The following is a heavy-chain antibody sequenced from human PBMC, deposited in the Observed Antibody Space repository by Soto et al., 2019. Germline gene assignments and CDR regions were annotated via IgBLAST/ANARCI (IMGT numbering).Heavy chain of an antibody. D-gene: IGHD3-16*01. CDR1: GYTFNFYG. V-gene: IGHV1-18*01. Sequence: ASVKVSCKASGYTFNFYGITWVRQAPGQGLEWMGWISGFNGNTNYAADLQGRVTMTTDTSTSTAYMELRGLRSDDAAVYYCARIGVSSGHESPDFDSWGQGTLVTVSS. J-gene: IGHJ4*02. CDR3: ARIGVSSGHESPDFDS. CDR2: ISGFNGNT.